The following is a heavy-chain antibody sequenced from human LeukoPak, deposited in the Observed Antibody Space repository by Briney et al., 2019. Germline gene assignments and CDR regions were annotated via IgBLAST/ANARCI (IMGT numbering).Heavy chain of an antibody. CDR2: ISGSGGST. V-gene: IGHV3-23*01. CDR1: GFTFSSYA. CDR3: AKDFKGYCSSTSCRQYYYYGMDV. Sequence: GGSLRLSCAASGFTFSSYAMSWVRQAPGNGLEWVSAISGSGGSTYYADSVKGRFTISRDNSKNTLYLQMNSLRAEDTAVYYCAKDFKGYCSSTSCRQYYYYGMDVWGQGTTVTVSS. J-gene: IGHJ6*02. D-gene: IGHD2-2*01.